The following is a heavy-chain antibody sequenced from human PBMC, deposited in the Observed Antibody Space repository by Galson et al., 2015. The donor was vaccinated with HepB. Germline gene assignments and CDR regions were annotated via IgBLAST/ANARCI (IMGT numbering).Heavy chain of an antibody. D-gene: IGHD1-14*01. J-gene: IGHJ4*02. CDR1: GFTFTSRP. CDR3: ARASPYGTTWHGANDY. Sequence: CAASGFTFTSRPLHWARQASGKGLEWVSGIGQPDGPTYYADSVKGRFTIPRDSSKSTLYLQMNSLKVEDTAVYYYARASPYGTTWHGANDYWSQGTLLTVSS. CDR2: IGQPDGPT. V-gene: IGHV3-23*01.